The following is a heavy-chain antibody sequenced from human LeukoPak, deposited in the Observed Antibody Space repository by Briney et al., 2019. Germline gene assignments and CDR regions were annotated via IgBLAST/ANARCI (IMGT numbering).Heavy chain of an antibody. CDR2: IIPILGIP. V-gene: IGHV1-69*02. J-gene: IGHJ5*02. CDR1: GGTFTSYS. Sequence: SVKVSCKASGGTFTSYSISWVRQAPGQGLEWMGRIIPILGIPNYAQKLQGRVTITADKSTTTAYMELSSLRSEDTAVYYCAEGVTRITMVRGVIGGWFDPWGEGNLVTVSS. D-gene: IGHD3-10*01. CDR3: AEGVTRITMVRGVIGGWFDP.